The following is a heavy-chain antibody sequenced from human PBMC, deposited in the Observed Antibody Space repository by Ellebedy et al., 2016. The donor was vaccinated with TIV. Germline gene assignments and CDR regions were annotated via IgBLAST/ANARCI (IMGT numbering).Heavy chain of an antibody. J-gene: IGHJ5*02. CDR2: ISAHNGNT. CDR1: GYTFTNYG. V-gene: IGHV1-18*04. CDR3: TRDWPYYDSGTVKGWFDA. Sequence: AASVKVSCKASGYTFTNYGITWVRQAPGQGLEWMGWISAHNGNTIYAQKFQGRVTMTIDTPTSTAYMEMRSLRSDDTAQFYCTRDWPYYDSGTVKGWFDAWGQGTLVTVSS. D-gene: IGHD3-16*01.